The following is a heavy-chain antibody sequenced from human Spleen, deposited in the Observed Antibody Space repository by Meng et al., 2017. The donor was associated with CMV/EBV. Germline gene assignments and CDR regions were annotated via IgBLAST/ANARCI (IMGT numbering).Heavy chain of an antibody. V-gene: IGHV4-4*02. CDR3: ARFRVTSHRFDP. D-gene: IGHD3-3*01. Sequence: SETLSLTCAVSGGSISSTRWASWVRQPPGKGLEWIGEVYHSGSNNYNPSLGSRVSISLDTSKNHFSLKLTSVTAADTAVYYCARFRVTSHRFDPWGQGALVTVSS. CDR2: VYHSGSN. CDR1: GGSISSTRW. J-gene: IGHJ5*02.